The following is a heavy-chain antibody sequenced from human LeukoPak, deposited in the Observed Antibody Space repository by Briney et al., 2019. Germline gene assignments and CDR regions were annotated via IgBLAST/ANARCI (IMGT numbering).Heavy chain of an antibody. CDR2: ISSGSGYM. V-gene: IGHV3-21*01. J-gene: IGHJ5*02. CDR3: ARGHIVVVTAGNWFDP. Sequence: PGGSLRLSCAASGFTFSTYSMNWVRQAPGKGLEWVSSISSGSGYMYYADSVKGRFTISRDNAKNSLYLQMNSLRAEETAVYYCARGHIVVVTAGNWFDPWGQGTLATVSS. D-gene: IGHD2-21*02. CDR1: GFTFSTYS.